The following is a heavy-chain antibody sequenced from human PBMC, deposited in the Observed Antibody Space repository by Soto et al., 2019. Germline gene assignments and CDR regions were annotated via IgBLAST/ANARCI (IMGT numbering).Heavy chain of an antibody. CDR3: ARVPTFRSGWLFSLFDP. Sequence: SETLSLTCAVYGGSFSGYYWSWIRQPPGKGLEWIGEINHSGSTNYNPSLKSRVTISVDTSKNQFSLKLSSVTAADTAVYYCARVPTFRSGWLFSLFDPWAQRTLVTVSS. V-gene: IGHV4-34*01. CDR1: GGSFSGYY. D-gene: IGHD6-19*01. CDR2: INHSGST. J-gene: IGHJ5*02.